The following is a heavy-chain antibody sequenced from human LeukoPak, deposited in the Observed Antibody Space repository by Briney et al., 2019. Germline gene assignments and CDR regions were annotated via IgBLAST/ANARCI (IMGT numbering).Heavy chain of an antibody. D-gene: IGHD2-8*01. CDR3: ATDPASYCTSSTCDFDY. CDR1: GFTFSSYW. J-gene: IGHJ4*02. V-gene: IGHV3-7*01. Sequence: PGGSLRLSCAASGFTFSSYWMSWVRQAPGKGLEWVANIKQDGSEIYYVGSVKGRFTTSRDNAKNSLYLQMNNLGAEDTAVYYCATDPASYCTSSTCDFDYWGQGTLVTVSS. CDR2: IKQDGSEI.